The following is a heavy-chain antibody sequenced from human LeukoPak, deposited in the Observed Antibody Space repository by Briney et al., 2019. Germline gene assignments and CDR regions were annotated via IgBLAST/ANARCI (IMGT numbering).Heavy chain of an antibody. Sequence: KPGGSLRLSCAASGFTFSDYYMSWVRQAPGKGLEWVSSISSSSSYIYYADSVKGRFTISRDNAKNSLYLQMNSLRAEDTAVYYCARDRGHIWTTIWGQGTLVTVSS. V-gene: IGHV3-11*06. CDR1: GFTFSDYY. D-gene: IGHD3-10*01. CDR3: ARDRGHIWTTI. CDR2: ISSSSSYI. J-gene: IGHJ4*02.